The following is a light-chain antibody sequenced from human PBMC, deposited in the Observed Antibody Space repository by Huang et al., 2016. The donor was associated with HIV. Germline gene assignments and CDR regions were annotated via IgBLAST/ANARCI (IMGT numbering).Light chain of an antibody. CDR1: QSVSSY. V-gene: IGKV3-11*01. J-gene: IGKJ4*01. CDR2: DAS. Sequence: EIVLTQSPATLSVSPGEIVTLSCRASQSVSSYLARSQQKPGQTPRLLIYDASNRATGVPARFSGSGSGTDFSLTISSLEPEDFAVYYCQQRSNWPPTFGGGTKVEIK. CDR3: QQRSNWPPT.